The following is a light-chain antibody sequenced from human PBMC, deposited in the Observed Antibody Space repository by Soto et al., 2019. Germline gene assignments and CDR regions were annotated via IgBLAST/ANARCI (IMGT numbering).Light chain of an antibody. V-gene: IGKV1-5*03. CDR1: QSISNW. CDR3: QHYSSFPWT. Sequence: DIQMTQSPSTLSASVGDRATITCRASQSISNWLGWYQQKTGKAPNLLLYKASSLESGVPSRFSGSGSGTDFTLTINRLQHDYCATYYCQHYSSFPWTFGQGTKVEIK. CDR2: KAS. J-gene: IGKJ1*01.